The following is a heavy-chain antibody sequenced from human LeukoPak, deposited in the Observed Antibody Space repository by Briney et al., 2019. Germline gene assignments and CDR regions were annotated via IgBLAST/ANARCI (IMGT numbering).Heavy chain of an antibody. D-gene: IGHD3-10*01. J-gene: IGHJ4*02. CDR3: ARKSDSLMLRGGDC. V-gene: IGHV3-66*01. Sequence: GGSRRLSCAASEFSVSSNYMTWVRQAPGKGLECVSIIYSGGTTYYADSVRGRFTISRDNSKNTLYLQMDRLRVEDTAVYYCARKSDSLMLRGGDCWGQGTLVTVSS. CDR1: EFSVSSNY. CDR2: IYSGGTT.